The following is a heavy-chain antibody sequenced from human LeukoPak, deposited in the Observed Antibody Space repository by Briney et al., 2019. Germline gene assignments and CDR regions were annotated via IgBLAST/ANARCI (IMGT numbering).Heavy chain of an antibody. V-gene: IGHV4-59*08. D-gene: IGHD4-23*01. CDR1: GGSISSYY. J-gene: IGHJ4*02. Sequence: SETLSLTCTVSGGSISSYYWSWIRQPPGKGLEWIGYIYYSGSTNYNPSLKSRVTISVDTSKNQFSLKLSSVTAADTAVYYCARHAYGGSQLFDYWGQGTLVTVSS. CDR3: ARHAYGGSQLFDY. CDR2: IYYSGST.